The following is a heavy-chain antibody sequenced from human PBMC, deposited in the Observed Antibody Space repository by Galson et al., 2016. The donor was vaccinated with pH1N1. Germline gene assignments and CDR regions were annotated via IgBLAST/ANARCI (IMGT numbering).Heavy chain of an antibody. CDR1: GGSISTGVYY. CDR3: AGEGKLGGTTVRFNGWNESFNL. Sequence: LSLTGTVSGGSISTGVYYWSWLRQQPGKGLEWIGYIYYRGRTYYNPSHKRRVPITMDTSENQFALKVASVTAPDTAVYFCAGEGKLGGTTVRFNGWNESFNLWGRGTMVTVSS. V-gene: IGHV4-31*03. D-gene: IGHD3-10*01. J-gene: IGHJ3*01. CDR2: IYYRGRT.